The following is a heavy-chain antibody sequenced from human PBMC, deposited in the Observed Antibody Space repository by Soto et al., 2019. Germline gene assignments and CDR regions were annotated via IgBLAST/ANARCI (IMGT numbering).Heavy chain of an antibody. D-gene: IGHD1-1*01. V-gene: IGHV3-30-3*01. CDR3: ARIRSIPLEPPLRDY. CDR2: ISYEGSNK. CDR1: GVTSSSYA. Sequence: PGGSRRLSCAASGVTSSSYAMHWVRQAPGKGLEGVAVISYEGSNKYYADSVKGRFTISRDNSKNTLYLQMNSLRAEDTAVYYCARIRSIPLEPPLRDYWGQGTLVTVSS. J-gene: IGHJ4*02.